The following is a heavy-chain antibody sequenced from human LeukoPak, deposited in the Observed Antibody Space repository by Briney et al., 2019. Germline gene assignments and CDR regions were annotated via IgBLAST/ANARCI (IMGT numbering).Heavy chain of an antibody. Sequence: ASVKVSCKASGYTFTGYYMHWVRQAPGQGLEWMGWINPNSGGTNDAQKFQGRVTMTTDTSISPTYMELSRLRSDDTAVYYCARDSSGWYTATGFDYWGHRTLVTVSP. CDR3: ARDSSGWYTATGFDY. J-gene: IGHJ4*01. D-gene: IGHD6-19*01. V-gene: IGHV1-2*02. CDR1: GYTFTGYY. CDR2: INPNSGGT.